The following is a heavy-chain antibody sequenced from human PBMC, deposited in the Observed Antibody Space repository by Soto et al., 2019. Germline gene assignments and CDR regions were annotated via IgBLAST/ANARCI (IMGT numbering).Heavy chain of an antibody. J-gene: IGHJ4*02. V-gene: IGHV3-73*01. Sequence: GGSLRLSCAASGFTFSGSAMHWVRQASGKGLEWVGRIRSKANSYATAYAASVKGRFTISRDDSKNTAYLQMNSLKTEDTAVYYCTRHGERHQKYYYDSSGIQWGQGTLVTVSS. CDR1: GFTFSGSA. CDR3: TRHGERHQKYYYDSSGIQ. D-gene: IGHD3-22*01. CDR2: IRSKANSYAT.